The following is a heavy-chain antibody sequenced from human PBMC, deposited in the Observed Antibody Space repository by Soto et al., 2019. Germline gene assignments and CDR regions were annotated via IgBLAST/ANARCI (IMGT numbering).Heavy chain of an antibody. V-gene: IGHV3-30-3*01. J-gene: IGHJ4*02. CDR3: ARGDDYDSSGYRFDY. CDR1: GFTFSSYA. CDR2: ISYDGSNK. D-gene: IGHD3-22*01. Sequence: QVQLVESGGGVVQPGRSLRLSCAASGFTFSSYAMHWVRQAPGKGLEWVAVISYDGSNKYYADSVKGRLTISRDNSKNTLYLQMNSLRAEDTAVYYCARGDDYDSSGYRFDYWGQGTLVTVSS.